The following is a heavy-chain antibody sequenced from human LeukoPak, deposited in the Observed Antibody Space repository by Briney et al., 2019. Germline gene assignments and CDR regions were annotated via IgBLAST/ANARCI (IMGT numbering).Heavy chain of an antibody. V-gene: IGHV3-30*02. CDR3: AKGGDYGGNSKVYYFDY. Sequence: GGSLRLSCAASGFTFSSYGMHWVRQAPGKGLEWVAFIRYDGSNKCYADSVKGRFTISRDNSKNTLYLQMNSLRAEDTAVYYCAKGGDYGGNSKVYYFDYWGQGTLVTVSS. CDR1: GFTFSSYG. D-gene: IGHD4-23*01. CDR2: IRYDGSNK. J-gene: IGHJ4*02.